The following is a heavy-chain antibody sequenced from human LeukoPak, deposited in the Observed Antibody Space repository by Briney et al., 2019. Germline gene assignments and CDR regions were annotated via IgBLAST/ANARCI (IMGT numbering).Heavy chain of an antibody. J-gene: IGHJ4*02. CDR1: GDSVSGSNGA. D-gene: IGHD3-22*01. Sequence: SQTLSLTCVISGDSVSGSNGAWNWIRQSPSRGLEWLGRTYYRSKWYYAYAVSVKSRITINPDTSKNQFSLQLNSVTPEDTAVYHCAREPYYYDHTGFHPRYLDSWGQGALVSVSS. CDR2: TYYRSKWYY. V-gene: IGHV6-1*01. CDR3: AREPYYYDHTGFHPRYLDS.